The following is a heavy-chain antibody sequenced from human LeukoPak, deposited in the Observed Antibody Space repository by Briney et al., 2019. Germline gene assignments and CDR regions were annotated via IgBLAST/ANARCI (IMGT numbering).Heavy chain of an antibody. J-gene: IGHJ4*02. CDR3: TTAFPWWLRVGYFDY. CDR2: IKSKTDGGTT. D-gene: IGHD5-12*01. V-gene: IGHV3-15*01. Sequence: PGGSLRLSCAASGFTFSNAWMSWVRQAPGKGLEWVGRIKSKTDGGTTDYAAPVKGRFTISRDNSKNTLYPQMNSLKTEDTAVYYCTTAFPWWLRVGYFDYWGQGTLVTVSS. CDR1: GFTFSNAW.